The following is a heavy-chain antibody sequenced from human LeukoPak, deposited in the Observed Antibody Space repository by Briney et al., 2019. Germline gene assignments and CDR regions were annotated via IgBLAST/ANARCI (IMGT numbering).Heavy chain of an antibody. CDR1: GFTFSDYG. CDR2: ISYDGTKK. J-gene: IGHJ1*01. CDR3: AKWMGSDYYIQY. V-gene: IGHV3-30*18. D-gene: IGHD1-26*01. Sequence: GGSLRLSCAASGFTFSDYGMHWVRQAPGKGLEWVAVISYDGTKKYYEESLKGRLTISRDNSKNTLYLQMNSLRAEDTATYFCAKWMGSDYYIQYWGQGTLVTVSS.